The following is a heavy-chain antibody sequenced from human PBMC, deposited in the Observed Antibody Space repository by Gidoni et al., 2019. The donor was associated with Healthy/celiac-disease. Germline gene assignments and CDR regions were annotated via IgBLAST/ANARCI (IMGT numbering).Heavy chain of an antibody. J-gene: IGHJ6*02. V-gene: IGHV3-13*01. CDR2: IGPAGDT. CDR1: GFTFSSYD. Sequence: EVQLVESGGGLVQPGGSLRLSCAASGFTFSSYDMHWVRQATGKGLEWVSAIGPAGDTYYPGSVKGRFTISRENAKNSLYLQMNSLRAGDTAVYYCARGDISNYYYYGMDVWGQGTTVTVSS. CDR3: ARGDISNYYYYGMDV. D-gene: IGHD2-15*01.